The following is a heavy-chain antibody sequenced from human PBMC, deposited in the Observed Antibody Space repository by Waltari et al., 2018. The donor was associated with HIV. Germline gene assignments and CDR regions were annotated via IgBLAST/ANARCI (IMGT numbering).Heavy chain of an antibody. CDR3: ASPYYYDSSGYYY. D-gene: IGHD3-22*01. V-gene: IGHV1-2*06. CDR2: INPNSGCT. Sequence: QVQLVQSGAEGKKRGAEVKVACRAFGHNFIGACRNGGRKAPGQGLEWMGRINPNSGCTNYAQKFQGRVTMTRDTSISTAYMELSRLRSDDTAVYYCASPYYYDSSGYYYWGQGTLVTVSS. J-gene: IGHJ4*02. CDR1: GHNFIGAC.